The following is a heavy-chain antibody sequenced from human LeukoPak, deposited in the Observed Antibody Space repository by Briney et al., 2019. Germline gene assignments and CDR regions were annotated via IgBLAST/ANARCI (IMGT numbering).Heavy chain of an antibody. CDR3: ARSDILTLFDY. Sequence: PSETLSLTCTVSGGSISSYYWSWIRQPPGKGLEWVANIKQDGSEKYYVDSVKGRFTISRDNAKNSLYLQMNSLRAEDTAVYYCARSDILTLFDYWGQGTLVTVSS. CDR1: GGSISSYY. D-gene: IGHD3-9*01. J-gene: IGHJ4*02. V-gene: IGHV3-7*01. CDR2: IKQDGSEK.